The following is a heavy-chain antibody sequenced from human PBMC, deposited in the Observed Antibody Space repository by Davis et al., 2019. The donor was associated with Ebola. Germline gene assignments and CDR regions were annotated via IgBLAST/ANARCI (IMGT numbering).Heavy chain of an antibody. V-gene: IGHV5-51*01. Sequence: GESLKISCEASGYRFTSYWIGWVRQMPGKGLECMGIIFPGNSDTRYSSSFQGQVTISADRSITTAYLQWSSLKASDSAMYYCARQGSGTAGGSADYWGQGALVSVSS. J-gene: IGHJ4*02. CDR2: IFPGNSDT. D-gene: IGHD6-13*01. CDR1: GYRFTSYW. CDR3: ARQGSGTAGGSADY.